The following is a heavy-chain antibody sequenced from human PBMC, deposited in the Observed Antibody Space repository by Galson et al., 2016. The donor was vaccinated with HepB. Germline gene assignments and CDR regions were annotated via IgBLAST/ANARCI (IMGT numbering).Heavy chain of an antibody. CDR3: ARSSAGLQYYYDIRGYSSHPFDY. J-gene: IGHJ4*02. CDR1: GGSISSYF. CDR2: IYHSGSA. D-gene: IGHD3-22*01. V-gene: IGHV4-59*01. Sequence: TLSLTCTLSGGSISSYFWGWIRQTPGKGLEWIGYIYHSGSAYYNPTLKGRVTISVDTSKNQFSLKLRSVTAADTAVYYCARSSAGLQYYYDIRGYSSHPFDYWGQGTLVTVSS.